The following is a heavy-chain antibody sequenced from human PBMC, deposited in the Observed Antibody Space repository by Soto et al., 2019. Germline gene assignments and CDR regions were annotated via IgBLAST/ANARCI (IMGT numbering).Heavy chain of an antibody. V-gene: IGHV1-69*02. Sequence: ASVKVSCKASGGTFSSYTISWVRQAPGQGLEWMGRIIPILGIANYAQRFQGRVTITADKSTSTAYMELSSLRSEDTAVYYCATGVQLPPAEYFQHWGQGTLVTVSS. CDR2: IIPILGIA. J-gene: IGHJ1*01. CDR3: ATGVQLPPAEYFQH. D-gene: IGHD2-2*01. CDR1: GGTFSSYT.